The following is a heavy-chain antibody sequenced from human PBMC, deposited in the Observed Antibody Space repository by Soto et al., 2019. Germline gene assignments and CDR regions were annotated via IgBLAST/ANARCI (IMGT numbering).Heavy chain of an antibody. V-gene: IGHV4-61*08. CDR1: GASVTRDGNC. J-gene: IGHJ4*02. Sequence: PSETLSLTCSVSGASVTRDGNCWTWIRQPPGKGLEFVASIYQGGSTFYNPSLRSRVTISVDTSKNQFSLKLSSVTAADTAVYYCASLTYYYDSSGTQTTDYWGQGTLVTVSS. D-gene: IGHD3-22*01. CDR3: ASLTYYYDSSGTQTTDY. CDR2: IYQGGST.